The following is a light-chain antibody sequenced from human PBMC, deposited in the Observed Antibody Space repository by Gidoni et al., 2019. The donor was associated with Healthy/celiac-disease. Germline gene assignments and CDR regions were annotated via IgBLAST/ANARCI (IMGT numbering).Light chain of an antibody. CDR1: QSVSRY. J-gene: IGKJ1*01. Sequence: DLQMTQSPSSLSASVGDRVTITCRASQSVSRYLNWYQQKPGKAPKLLIYAASSLQGGVPSRFSGSGSGTDFTLTISSLQPEDFATYYCQQSYSTPPWTFGQGTKVEIK. CDR2: AAS. V-gene: IGKV1-39*01. CDR3: QQSYSTPPWT.